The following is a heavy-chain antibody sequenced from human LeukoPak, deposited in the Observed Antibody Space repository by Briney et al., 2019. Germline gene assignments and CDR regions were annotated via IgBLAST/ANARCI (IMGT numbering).Heavy chain of an antibody. CDR2: IYYSGST. D-gene: IGHD1-1*01. CDR3: ARHVPDNWNDGGYYFDY. CDR1: GGSISSSSYY. V-gene: IGHV4-39*01. J-gene: IGHJ4*02. Sequence: SETLSLTCTVSGGSISSSSYYWGWIRQPPGKGLEWIGSIYYSGSTYYNPSLKSRVTISVDTSKNQFSLKLSSVTAADTAVYYCARHVPDNWNDGGYYFDYWGQGTLVTVSS.